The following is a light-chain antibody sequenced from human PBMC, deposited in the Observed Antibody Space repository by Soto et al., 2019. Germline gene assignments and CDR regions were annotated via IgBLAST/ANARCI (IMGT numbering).Light chain of an antibody. CDR3: QQSYTTPRT. CDR1: QGIRSA. J-gene: IGKJ1*01. Sequence: DIKMSQSPSSVSASVGARVTITCRASQGIRSALGWYQQKPGKVPKLLIYAASSLQSGVPSRFSGRRSGTDFTLTISSLQPEDVATYYCQQSYTTPRTFGQGTKVDIK. CDR2: AAS. V-gene: IGKV1-39*01.